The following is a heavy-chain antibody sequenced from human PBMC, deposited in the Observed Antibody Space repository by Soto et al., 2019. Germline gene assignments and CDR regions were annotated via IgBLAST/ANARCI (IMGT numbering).Heavy chain of an antibody. J-gene: IGHJ4*02. CDR2: FRTSGDGGTT. CDR3: AKKVNSGPGSQYFDY. V-gene: IGHV3-23*01. Sequence: PGGSLRLSCETSGFTFSRYPLHWVRQAPGKGLEWVAGFRTSGDGGTTYYADSVKGRFTISRDNSKNMLFLQMNSLRAEDTAIYYCAKKVNSGPGSQYFDYWGQGTLVTVSS. D-gene: IGHD3-10*01. CDR1: GFTFSRYP.